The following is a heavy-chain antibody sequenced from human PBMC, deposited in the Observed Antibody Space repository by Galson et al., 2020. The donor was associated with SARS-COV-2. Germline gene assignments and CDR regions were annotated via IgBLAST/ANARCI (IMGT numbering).Heavy chain of an antibody. CDR1: GFTFSTYD. V-gene: IGHV3-13*01. J-gene: IGHJ6*03. CDR2: IGTAGDT. Sequence: GGSLRLSCAASGFTFSTYDMHWVRQATGKGLEWVSAIGTAGDTYYPGSVKGRFTISRENAKNSLYLQMNSLRAGDTAVYYCARGKTGVVPAAIRSYYYYYMDVWGKGTTVTVSS. CDR3: ARGKTGVVPAAIRSYYYYYMDV. D-gene: IGHD2-2*02.